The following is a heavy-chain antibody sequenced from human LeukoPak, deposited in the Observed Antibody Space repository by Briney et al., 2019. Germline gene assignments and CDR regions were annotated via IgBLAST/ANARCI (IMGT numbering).Heavy chain of an antibody. CDR2: SGTSSSYI. CDR1: GFTFSTYT. CDR3: ARRISSGYDWGFDY. J-gene: IGHJ4*02. Sequence: GRSLRLSCAASGFTFSTYTMNWVRQAPGKGLEWVSSSGTSSSYIYYADSVKGRFTISRDNAKNSLYLQMNSLRAEDTAVYYCARRISSGYDWGFDYWGQGTLVTVSS. V-gene: IGHV3-21*01. D-gene: IGHD5-12*01.